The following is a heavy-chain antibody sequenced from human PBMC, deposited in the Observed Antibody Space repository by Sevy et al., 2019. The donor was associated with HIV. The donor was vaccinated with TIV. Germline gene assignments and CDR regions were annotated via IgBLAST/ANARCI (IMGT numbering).Heavy chain of an antibody. CDR2: ISGSGGST. CDR3: AKDRAVLVGDAFDL. V-gene: IGHV3-23*01. Sequence: GGSLRLSCAASEITLSNYAMNWVRQAPGRGLEGVSAISGSGGSTYYADSVKGRFTISRDNSKNTLSLQMHSLRVEDTAVYYCAKDRAVLVGDAFDLWGQGTMVTVSS. CDR1: EITLSNYA. J-gene: IGHJ3*01. D-gene: IGHD2-15*01.